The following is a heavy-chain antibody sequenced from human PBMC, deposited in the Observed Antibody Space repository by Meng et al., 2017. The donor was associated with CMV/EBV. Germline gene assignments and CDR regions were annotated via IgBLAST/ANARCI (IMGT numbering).Heavy chain of an antibody. V-gene: IGHV1-3*01. CDR1: YS. Sequence: YSIHWVRQAPGQRLEWMGWINAGNGDTKSSQKFQGRLTITRDSSACTVYMELSSVRFEDTAVYYCARTRTYCASTSCYTGGYYFDYWGQGTLVTVS. CDR3: ARTRTYCASTSCYTGGYYFDY. CDR2: INAGNGDT. J-gene: IGHJ4*02. D-gene: IGHD2-2*02.